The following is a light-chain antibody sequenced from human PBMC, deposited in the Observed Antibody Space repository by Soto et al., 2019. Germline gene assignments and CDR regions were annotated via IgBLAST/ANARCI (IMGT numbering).Light chain of an antibody. CDR1: SSDVGNYDL. CDR3: CSYAGGSTGV. CDR2: EVS. Sequence: QSALTQPASVSGSPGQSITVSCTGTSSDVGNYDLVSWYQEYPGKAPKVMIYEVSKRPSGVSNRFSGSKSGNTASLTISGLQAEDEADYYCCSYAGGSTGVFGGGTKVTVL. J-gene: IGLJ3*02. V-gene: IGLV2-23*02.